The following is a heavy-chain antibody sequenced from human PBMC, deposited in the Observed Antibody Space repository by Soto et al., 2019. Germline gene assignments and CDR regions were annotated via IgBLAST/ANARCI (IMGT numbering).Heavy chain of an antibody. D-gene: IGHD3-3*01. CDR1: GFTFDDYG. V-gene: IGHV3-20*01. J-gene: IGHJ6*03. CDR3: ARVGGYYDFWSGYSNPKFGSDYYYYYMDV. CDR2: INWNGGST. Sequence: GGSLRLSCAASGFTFDDYGMSWVRQAPGKGLEWVSGINWNGGSTGYADSVKGRFTISRDNAKNSLYLQMNSLRAEDKALYHCARVGGYYDFWSGYSNPKFGSDYYYYYMDVWGKGTTVTVSS.